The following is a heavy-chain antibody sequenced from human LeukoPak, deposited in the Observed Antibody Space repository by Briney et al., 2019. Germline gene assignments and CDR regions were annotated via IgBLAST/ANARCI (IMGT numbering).Heavy chain of an antibody. CDR1: NFSITSNYY. CDR3: ARHVSAYSSGLPYYMDV. J-gene: IGHJ6*03. D-gene: IGHD6-19*01. CDR2: IYHAGAT. Sequence: SETLSLTCTVSNFSITSNYYWVWIRQPPGKRLEWIGSIYHAGATFYNPSLQSRVTISLDTSNNQFSLRLSSVTAADTAVFYCARHVSAYSSGLPYYMDVWGKGTTVTVSS. V-gene: IGHV4-38-2*02.